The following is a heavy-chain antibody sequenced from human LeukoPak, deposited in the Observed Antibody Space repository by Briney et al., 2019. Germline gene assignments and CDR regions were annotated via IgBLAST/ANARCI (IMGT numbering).Heavy chain of an antibody. CDR2: IIPIFGTA. Sequence: PGRSLRLSCAASGFTFSSYGMPWVRQAPGKGLEWVGGIIPIFGTANYAQKFQGRVTITTDESTSTAYMELSSLRSEDTAVYYCASPLGGSEDYWGQGTLVTVSS. D-gene: IGHD3-16*01. CDR1: GFTFSSYG. V-gene: IGHV1-69*05. J-gene: IGHJ4*02. CDR3: ASPLGGSEDY.